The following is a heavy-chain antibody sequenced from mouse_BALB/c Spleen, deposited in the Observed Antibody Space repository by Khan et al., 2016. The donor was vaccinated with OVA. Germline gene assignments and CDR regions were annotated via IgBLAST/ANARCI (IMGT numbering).Heavy chain of an antibody. Sequence: EVQLVETGGGLVQPGGSLKLSCAASGFDFSRYWMSWVRQAPGIGLEWIGEINPDSSTINYTPSLQDKFIISRDNAKNTMYLQMSKVRSEDTDLYYGARPLRYDGKAWFSYWGHGSLVTGSA. CDR2: INPDSSTI. CDR1: GFDFSRYW. CDR3: ARPLRYDGKAWFSY. D-gene: IGHD2-14*01. V-gene: IGHV4-1*02. J-gene: IGHJ3*01.